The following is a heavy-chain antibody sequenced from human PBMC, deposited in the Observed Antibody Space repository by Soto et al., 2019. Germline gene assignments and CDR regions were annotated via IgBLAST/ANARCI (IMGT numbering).Heavy chain of an antibody. CDR2: ISHGGSP. CDR1: GGSVSSGVFS. V-gene: IGHV4-30-2*01. CDR3: ARGHYYYAMDV. J-gene: IGHJ6*02. Sequence: KTSETLSLTCAVSGGSVSSGVFSWNWIRQPPGQGLEWIGYISHGGSPHYTPSLRSRVSISVDRSTNVISLNLTSMTPAGTAVYFCARGHYYYAMDVWGQGTTVTVSS.